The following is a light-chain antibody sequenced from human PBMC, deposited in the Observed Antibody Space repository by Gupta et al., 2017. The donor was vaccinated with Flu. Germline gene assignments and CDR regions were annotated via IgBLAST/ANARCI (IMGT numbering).Light chain of an antibody. V-gene: IGKV1-5*03. CDR3: QQDNSYPLT. J-gene: IGKJ4*01. CDR1: QSIGSW. CDR2: GAS. Sequence: DIQMTQSPSTLSASVGDRVTITCRASQSIGSWLAWYQQKPGKAPKVLIYGASALESGVPSRFSGSGSGTDFTLTISSLQPDDFASYYCQQDNSYPLTFGGGTKVEIK.